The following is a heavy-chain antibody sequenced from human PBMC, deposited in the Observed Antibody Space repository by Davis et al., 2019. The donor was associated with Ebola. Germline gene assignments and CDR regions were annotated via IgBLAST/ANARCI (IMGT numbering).Heavy chain of an antibody. CDR2: FSYGDNT. CDR1: GASISSRSYY. Sequence: SETLSLTCTVSGASISSRSYYWGWIRQPPGKGLEWVGSFSYGDNTHYYNPSLRSRVTISVDTSRNQFSLKLSSVTAADTAVYYCARPWYSGTYYDAYDIWGQGTMVAVSS. D-gene: IGHD1-26*01. CDR3: ARPWYSGTYYDAYDI. J-gene: IGHJ3*02. V-gene: IGHV4-39*01.